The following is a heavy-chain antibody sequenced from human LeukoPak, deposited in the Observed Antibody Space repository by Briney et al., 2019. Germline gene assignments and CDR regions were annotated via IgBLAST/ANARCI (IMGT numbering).Heavy chain of an antibody. V-gene: IGHV1-69*05. J-gene: IGHJ4*02. Sequence: SVKVSCEASGGTFSSYAISWVRQAPGQGLEWMGGIIPIFGTANYAQKFQGRVTITTDESTSTAYMELSSLRSEDTPVYYCARVVPLAAGYDRAGYYFDYWGQGTLVTVSS. D-gene: IGHD3-22*01. CDR1: GGTFSSYA. CDR2: IIPIFGTA. CDR3: ARVVPLAAGYDRAGYYFDY.